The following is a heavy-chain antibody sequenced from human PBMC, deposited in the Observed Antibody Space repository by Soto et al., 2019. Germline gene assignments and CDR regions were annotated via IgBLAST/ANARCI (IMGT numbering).Heavy chain of an antibody. CDR2: VSNDGIRK. CDR3: ARWVGGSMYDTSGKYDS. CDR1: GFIFSGSG. J-gene: IGHJ5*01. Sequence: ESGGGVVQPGRSLRLTCAAAGFIFSGSGMHWVRQAPGKGLEWVALVSNDGIRKYYGGSVKGRFTISRDNAENTLYLQMNSLRAEDTAVYYCARWVGGSMYDTSGKYDSWGQGTLVTVSS. D-gene: IGHD3-22*01. V-gene: IGHV3-30*03.